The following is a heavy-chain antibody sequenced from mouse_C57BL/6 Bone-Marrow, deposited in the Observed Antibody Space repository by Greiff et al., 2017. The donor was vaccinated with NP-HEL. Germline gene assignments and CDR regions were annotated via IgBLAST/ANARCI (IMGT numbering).Heavy chain of an antibody. J-gene: IGHJ3*01. V-gene: IGHV4-1*01. CDR2: INPDSSTI. D-gene: IGHD2-5*01. Sequence: VQLQQSGGGLVQPGGSLKLSCAASGIDFSRYWMSWVRRAPGKGLEWIGEINPDSSTINYAPSLKDKFIISRDNAKNTLYLQMSKVRSEDTALYYCASYYSNFSAWFAYWGQGTLVTVSA. CDR1: GIDFSRYW. CDR3: ASYYSNFSAWFAY.